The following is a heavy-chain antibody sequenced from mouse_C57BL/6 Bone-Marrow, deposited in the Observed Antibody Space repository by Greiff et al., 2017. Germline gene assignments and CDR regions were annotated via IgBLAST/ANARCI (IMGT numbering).Heavy chain of an antibody. CDR1: GFTFSDFY. CDR2: SRNKANDYTT. V-gene: IGHV7-1*01. D-gene: IGHD1-1*01. CDR3: ARDYYGSSYEFAY. Sequence: EVQVVESGGGLVQSGRSLRLSCATSGFTFSDFYMEWVRQAPGKGLEWIAASRNKANDYTTEYSASVKGRFIVSRDTSQSILYLQMNALRAEDTAIYYCARDYYGSSYEFAYWGQGTLVTVSA. J-gene: IGHJ3*01.